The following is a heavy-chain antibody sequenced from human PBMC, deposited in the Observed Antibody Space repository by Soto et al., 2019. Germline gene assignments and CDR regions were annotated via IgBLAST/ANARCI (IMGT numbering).Heavy chain of an antibody. V-gene: IGHV1-46*03. CDR3: ARSGRLGYCTNGVCRTYYFDY. J-gene: IGHJ4*02. CDR2: INPSGGST. Sequence: ASVKVSCKASGYTFTSYYMHWVRQAPGQGLEWMGIINPSGGSTSYAQKFQGRVTMTRDTSTSTVYMELSSLRSEDTAVYYCARSGRLGYCTNGVCRTYYFDYWGQGTLVTVS. D-gene: IGHD2-8*01. CDR1: GYTFTSYY.